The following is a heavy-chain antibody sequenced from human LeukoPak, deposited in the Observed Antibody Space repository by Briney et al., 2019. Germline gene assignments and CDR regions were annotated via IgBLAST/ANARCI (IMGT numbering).Heavy chain of an antibody. Sequence: SETLSLTCAVSGYSISSSNWWGWIRQPPGKGLEWIGFIYYSGSTNYNPSLKSRVTMSVDTSKNQFSLKLSSVTALDTAVYYCAKDRRVSAFTWGQGTLVTVSS. V-gene: IGHV4-28*06. CDR1: GYSISSSNW. J-gene: IGHJ4*02. CDR2: IYYSGST. CDR3: AKDRRVSAFT.